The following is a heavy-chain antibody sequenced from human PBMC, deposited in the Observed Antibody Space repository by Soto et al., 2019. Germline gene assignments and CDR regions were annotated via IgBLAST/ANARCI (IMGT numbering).Heavy chain of an antibody. J-gene: IGHJ4*02. Sequence: QVQLVESGGGLVKPGGSLRLSCVASGFTFSDSYMSWVRQAPGKGLEWVSDISTTGSLPDYAESVKGRFTISRDNAKNSLFLQMNSLRAEDAALYYCSRRECYNYFDFWGQGTLVSVSS. CDR3: SRRECYNYFDF. CDR2: ISTTGSLP. CDR1: GFTFSDSY. D-gene: IGHD2-15*01. V-gene: IGHV3-11*06.